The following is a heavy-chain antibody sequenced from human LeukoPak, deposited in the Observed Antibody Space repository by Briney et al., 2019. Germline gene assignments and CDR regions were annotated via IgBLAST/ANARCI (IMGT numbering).Heavy chain of an antibody. CDR1: GYTFTSFA. J-gene: IGHJ2*01. Sequence: ASVKVSCKTSGYTFTSFAISWVRQAPGQGLEWMGWINPNSGGTNYAQKFQGRVTMTRDTSISTAYMELSRLRSDDTAVYYCARGSAVAATHWYFDLWGRGTLVTVSS. D-gene: IGHD6-19*01. CDR3: ARGSAVAATHWYFDL. V-gene: IGHV1-2*02. CDR2: INPNSGGT.